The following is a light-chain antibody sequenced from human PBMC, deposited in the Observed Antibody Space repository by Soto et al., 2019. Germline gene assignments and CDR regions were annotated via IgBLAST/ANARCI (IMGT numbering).Light chain of an antibody. Sequence: ASVGDIVTITCRASQSISSWLAWYQQKPGKAPKLLIYKASTLKSGVPSRFSGSGSETEFTLTISSLQPDDFATYYCQHYNSYSEAFGQGTKVDIK. CDR3: QHYNSYSEA. J-gene: IGKJ1*01. CDR2: KAS. V-gene: IGKV1-5*03. CDR1: QSISSW.